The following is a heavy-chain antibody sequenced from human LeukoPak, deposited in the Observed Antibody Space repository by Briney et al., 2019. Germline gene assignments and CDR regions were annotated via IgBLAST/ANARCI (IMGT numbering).Heavy chain of an antibody. D-gene: IGHD3-3*01. CDR1: GDSITTYY. CDR2: SFHTGNT. CDR3: ARAIGVGSFDAFDI. J-gene: IGHJ3*02. Sequence: SETLSLTCTVSGDSITTYYWSWLRQPPGKGLEWIGYSFHTGNTKYNPSLESRVAISIDTSKNHLSLRLTFVTAADTAIYYCARAIGVGSFDAFDIWGQGAKVAVSS. V-gene: IGHV4-59*12.